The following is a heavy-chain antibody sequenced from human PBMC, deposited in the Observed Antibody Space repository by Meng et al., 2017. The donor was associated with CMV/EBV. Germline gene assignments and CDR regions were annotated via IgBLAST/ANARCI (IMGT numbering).Heavy chain of an antibody. CDR3: AREDACY. CDR1: GFTFDDYT. Sequence: EVQVVGLGGVVVQPGGSLRLSCAASGFTFDDYTMHWVRQAPGKGLEWVSLISWDGGSTYYADSVKGRFTISRDNSKNTLYLQMNSLRAEDTAVYYCAREDACYWGQGTLVTVSS. J-gene: IGHJ4*02. CDR2: ISWDGGST. V-gene: IGHV3-43*01.